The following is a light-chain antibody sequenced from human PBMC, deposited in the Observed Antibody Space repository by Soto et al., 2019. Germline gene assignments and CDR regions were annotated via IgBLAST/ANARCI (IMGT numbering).Light chain of an antibody. Sequence: EIVLTQSTGTLSSPPGQRATLSCRASQSGSSSHLAWYQQKPGQAPRLLIYGACSRGTGITDRFSGSGSGTDFTLIISRLEPEGFAVYYCHHYGTSPLTFGQGTKVEIK. CDR1: QSGSSSH. J-gene: IGKJ1*01. CDR2: GAC. CDR3: HHYGTSPLT. V-gene: IGKV3-20*01.